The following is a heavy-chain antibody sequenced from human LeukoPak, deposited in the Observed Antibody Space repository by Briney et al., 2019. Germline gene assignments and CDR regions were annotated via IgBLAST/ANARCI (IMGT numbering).Heavy chain of an antibody. CDR1: GGSINSYY. J-gene: IGHJ4*02. D-gene: IGHD3-22*01. Sequence: PSETLSLTCTVSGGSINSYYWSWIRQPPRKGLEWIGYIYYTGSTNYNPSLKRRVTISVDTSKNQFSLKLSSVTAADTAVYYCARGRDSYDSSGAFDYWGQGTLVTVSS. CDR2: IYYTGST. CDR3: ARGRDSYDSSGAFDY. V-gene: IGHV4-59*01.